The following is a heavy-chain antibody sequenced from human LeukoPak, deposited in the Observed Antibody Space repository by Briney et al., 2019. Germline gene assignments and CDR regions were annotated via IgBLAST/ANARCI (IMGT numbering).Heavy chain of an antibody. CDR1: GYAFTSYG. Sequence: SMKVSCKASGYAFTSYGISWVRQAPGQGLEWMGGIIPIFGTANYAQKFQGRVTITADESTSTAYMELSSLRSEDTAVYYCARGIPYYYGSGRSYYMDVWGKGTTVTVSS. CDR3: ARGIPYYYGSGRSYYMDV. CDR2: IIPIFGTA. D-gene: IGHD3-10*01. J-gene: IGHJ6*03. V-gene: IGHV1-69*13.